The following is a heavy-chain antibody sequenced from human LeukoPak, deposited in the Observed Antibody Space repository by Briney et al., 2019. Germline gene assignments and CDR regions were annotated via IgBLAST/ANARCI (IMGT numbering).Heavy chain of an antibody. J-gene: IGHJ4*02. V-gene: IGHV1-8*02. CDR2: INPNSGST. D-gene: IGHD5-24*01. Sequence: ASVKVSCKASGGTFSSYAISWVRQAPGQGLEWMGWINPNSGSTSYAQKFQGRVTMTRDTSTSTVYMELSSLRSEDTAVYYCAREGDGYKGPFDYWGQGTLVTVSS. CDR3: AREGDGYKGPFDY. CDR1: GGTFSSYA.